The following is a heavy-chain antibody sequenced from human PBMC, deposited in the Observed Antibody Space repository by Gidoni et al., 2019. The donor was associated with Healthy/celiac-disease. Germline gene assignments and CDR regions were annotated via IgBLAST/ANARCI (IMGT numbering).Heavy chain of an antibody. J-gene: IGHJ6*02. D-gene: IGHD2-2*01. CDR2: IWYDGSNK. CDR1: GFTFSSYG. V-gene: IGHV3-33*01. Sequence: QVQLVESGGGVVQPGRSLRLPCAASGFTFSSYGMHWVRQAPGKGLEWVAVIWYDGSNKYYADSVKGRFTISRDNSKNTLYLQMNSLRAEDTAVYYCARDSDIVVVPAVTSGGMDVWGQGTTVTVSS. CDR3: ARDSDIVVVPAVTSGGMDV.